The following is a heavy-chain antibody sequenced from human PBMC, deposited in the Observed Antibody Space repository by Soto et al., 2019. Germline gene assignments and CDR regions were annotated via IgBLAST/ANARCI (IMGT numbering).Heavy chain of an antibody. CDR3: AREIGYSSSSPSYYFDY. D-gene: IGHD6-6*01. CDR2: ISYDGSNK. J-gene: IGHJ4*02. Sequence: GGSLRLSCAASGFTFSSYAMHWVRQAPGKGLEWVAVISYDGSNKYYADSVKGRFTISRDNSKNTLYLQMNSLRAEDTAVYYCAREIGYSSSSPSYYFDYWGQGTLVTVSS. V-gene: IGHV3-30-3*01. CDR1: GFTFSSYA.